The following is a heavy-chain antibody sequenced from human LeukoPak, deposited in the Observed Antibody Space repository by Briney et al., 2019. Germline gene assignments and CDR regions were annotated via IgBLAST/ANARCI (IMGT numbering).Heavy chain of an antibody. CDR2: IYTSGST. Sequence: KPSETLSLTCTVSGGSISSGSYYWSWIRQPAGKGLEWIGRIYTSGSTNYNPSLKSRVTISVDTSKNQFSLKLSSVTAADTAVYYCARAGYDILTGYAFDYWGQGTLVTVSS. D-gene: IGHD3-9*01. V-gene: IGHV4-61*02. CDR1: GGSISSGSYY. CDR3: ARAGYDILTGYAFDY. J-gene: IGHJ4*02.